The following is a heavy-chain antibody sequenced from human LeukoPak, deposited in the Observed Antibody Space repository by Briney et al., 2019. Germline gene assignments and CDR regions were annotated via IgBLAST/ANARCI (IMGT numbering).Heavy chain of an antibody. CDR3: ARYSSSWYQGVYAFDI. V-gene: IGHV1-69*13. J-gene: IGHJ3*02. CDR2: IIPIFGTA. Sequence: SVTVSCKASGGTFSSYAISWVRQAPGQGLEWMGGIIPIFGTANYAQKFQGRVTITADESTSTAYMELSSLRSEDTAVYYCARYSSSWYQGVYAFDIWGQGTMVTVSS. CDR1: GGTFSSYA. D-gene: IGHD6-13*01.